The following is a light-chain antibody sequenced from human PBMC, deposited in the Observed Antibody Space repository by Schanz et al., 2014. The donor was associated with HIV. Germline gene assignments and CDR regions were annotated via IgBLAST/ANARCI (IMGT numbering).Light chain of an antibody. CDR3: QQYGSSLIT. CDR2: GAS. Sequence: EIVLTQSPATLSVSPGDRATLSCRASQSVSNNLAWYQQKPGQAPRLLIYGASSRATDIPDRFSGSGSGTDFTLTISRLEPEDFAVYYCQQYGSSLITFGQGTRLEIK. V-gene: IGKV3-20*01. CDR1: QSVSNN. J-gene: IGKJ5*01.